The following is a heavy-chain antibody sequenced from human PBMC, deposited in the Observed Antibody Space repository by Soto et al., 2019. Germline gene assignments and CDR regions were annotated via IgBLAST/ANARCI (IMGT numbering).Heavy chain of an antibody. D-gene: IGHD1-26*01. J-gene: IGHJ4*02. V-gene: IGHV3-74*01. CDR1: GFTFSRHW. CDR2: IKGDGSSA. CDR3: VRDGERSGDAGDS. Sequence: EVQLVESGGALVQPGGSLRLSCAASGFTFSRHWMHWVRQAPGKGLMWISRIKGDGSSANYADSVRGRFTISRDNAKSTLYLQMDSLRAEDTAVYYCVRDGERSGDAGDSWGQGTQVTVSS.